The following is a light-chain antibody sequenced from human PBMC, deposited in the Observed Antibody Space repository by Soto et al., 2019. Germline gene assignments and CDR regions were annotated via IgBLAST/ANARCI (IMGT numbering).Light chain of an antibody. CDR1: SSDVGGYNY. Sequence: QSVLTQPRSVSGSPGQSVTISCTGTSSDVGGYNYVSWYQQHPGKAPKLMIYDVSKRPSGVPDRFSGSKSGNTASLTISGLQAEDGADYYCCSYAGSYTSLLGTGTKFTV. J-gene: IGLJ1*01. V-gene: IGLV2-11*01. CDR3: CSYAGSYTSL. CDR2: DVS.